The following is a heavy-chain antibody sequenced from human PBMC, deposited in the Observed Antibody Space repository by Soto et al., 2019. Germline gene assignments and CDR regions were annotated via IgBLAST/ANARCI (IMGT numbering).Heavy chain of an antibody. Sequence: EVHLVESGGGLVQPGGSLRLSCAASGFTVSSDQMTWVRQAPGKGLEWVSIMYAAGSTYYAESVKGRFTISRDNSKNTLYLQMNSLRADDTAVYYCARDPGFWSGYHHSPWGQGTLVTVSS. CDR2: MYAAGST. CDR3: ARDPGFWSGYHHSP. J-gene: IGHJ5*02. V-gene: IGHV3-66*01. CDR1: GFTVSSDQ. D-gene: IGHD3-3*01.